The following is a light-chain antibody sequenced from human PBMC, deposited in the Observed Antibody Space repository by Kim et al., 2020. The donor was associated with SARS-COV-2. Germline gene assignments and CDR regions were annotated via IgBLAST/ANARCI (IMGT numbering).Light chain of an antibody. CDR2: GKN. CDR3: NSRDSSGNHLGWV. Sequence: SSELTQDPAVSVALGQTVRITCQGDSLRSYYASWYQQKPGQAPVLFIYGKNNRPSGIPDRFSGSSSGNTASLTITGAQAEDEADYYCNSRDSSGNHLGWV. J-gene: IGLJ3*02. V-gene: IGLV3-19*01. CDR1: SLRSYY.